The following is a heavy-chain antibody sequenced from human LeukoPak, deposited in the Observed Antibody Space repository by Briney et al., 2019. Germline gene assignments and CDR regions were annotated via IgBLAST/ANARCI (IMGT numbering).Heavy chain of an antibody. Sequence: GGSLRLSCAASGFTFSSYAMSWVRQAPGKGLEWVSAISGSGGSTYYADSVKGRFTISRDNSKDTLYLQMNSLRAEDTAVYYCAKDLASYYDSSGYWVGMDVWGQGTTVTVSS. V-gene: IGHV3-23*01. CDR2: ISGSGGST. CDR3: AKDLASYYDSSGYWVGMDV. D-gene: IGHD3-22*01. CDR1: GFTFSSYA. J-gene: IGHJ6*02.